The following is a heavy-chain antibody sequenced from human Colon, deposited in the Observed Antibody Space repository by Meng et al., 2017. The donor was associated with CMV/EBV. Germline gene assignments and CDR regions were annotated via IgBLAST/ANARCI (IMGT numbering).Heavy chain of an antibody. D-gene: IGHD3-10*01. CDR1: GYTFPDYA. CDR2: INTDTGNP. CDR3: ARGGGEIYYGSGTCDY. V-gene: IGHV7-4-1*02. J-gene: IGHJ4*02. Sequence: SGYTFPDYALNWVRQTPGQGLEWMGWINTDTGNPTYAQGFTGRFVFSLDTSVSTAYLQISSLKAEDTAVYYCARGGGEIYYGSGTCDYWGQGALVTVSS.